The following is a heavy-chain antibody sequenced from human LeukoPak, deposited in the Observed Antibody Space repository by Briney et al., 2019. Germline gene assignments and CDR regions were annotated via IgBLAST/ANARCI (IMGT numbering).Heavy chain of an antibody. CDR3: ARHSWGSASQTNIPDY. Sequence: SETLSLTCTVSGGSISSNSYYWGWVRQPPGKGLEWIGSIYYTGNTYYNPSLKSRVTISVDTSKNQFSLKLSSVTAADTAVYYCARHSWGSASQTNIPDYWGQGTLVTVSS. J-gene: IGHJ4*02. D-gene: IGHD2/OR15-2a*01. CDR2: IYYTGNT. CDR1: GGSISSNSYY. V-gene: IGHV4-39*01.